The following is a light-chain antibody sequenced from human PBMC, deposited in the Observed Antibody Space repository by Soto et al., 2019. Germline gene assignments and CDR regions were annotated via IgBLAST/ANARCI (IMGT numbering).Light chain of an antibody. CDR2: TAS. CDR3: QQANSLPIT. V-gene: IGKV1-9*01. Sequence: DIHLTQSPSSLSASLGDRVTITCRASHGISGYLAWYQQKPGKAPELLIYTASSLQSGVPPRYSGSGYGTDFTLTISSLQPEDFATYYCQQANSLPITFGQGTRLEI. J-gene: IGKJ5*01. CDR1: HGISGY.